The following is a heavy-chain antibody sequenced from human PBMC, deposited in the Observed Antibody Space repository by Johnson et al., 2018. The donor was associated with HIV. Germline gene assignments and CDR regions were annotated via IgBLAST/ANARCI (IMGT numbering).Heavy chain of an antibody. D-gene: IGHD4-23*01. CDR3: ARGRYGRMTTVAAAACDI. Sequence: MQLVESGGGLVQPGRSLRLSCTASGFTFGDYAMSWVRQAPGKGLEWVGFIRSKAYGGTTEYAASVKGRFTISRDDSKSIAYLQMNSRRVEETALYYCARGRYGRMTTVAAAACDIWGQGTTVTVSS. CDR1: GFTFGDYA. J-gene: IGHJ3*02. V-gene: IGHV3-49*04. CDR2: IRSKAYGGTT.